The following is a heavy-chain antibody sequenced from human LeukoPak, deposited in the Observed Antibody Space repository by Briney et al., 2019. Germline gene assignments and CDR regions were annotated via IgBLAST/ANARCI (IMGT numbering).Heavy chain of an antibody. CDR3: AREEVYGDYEDY. CDR1: GFTFSDYY. J-gene: IGHJ4*02. V-gene: IGHV3-11*06. Sequence: GGSLRLSCAASGFTFSDYYMSWIRQAPGKGLEWVSSISSSSSYIYYADSVKGRFTISRDNAKNSLYLQMNSLRAEDTAVYYCAREEVYGDYEDYWGQGTLVTVSS. D-gene: IGHD4-17*01. CDR2: ISSSSSYI.